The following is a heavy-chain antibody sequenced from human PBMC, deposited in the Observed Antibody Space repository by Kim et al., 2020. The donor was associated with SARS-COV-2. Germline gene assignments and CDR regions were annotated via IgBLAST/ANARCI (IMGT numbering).Heavy chain of an antibody. V-gene: IGHV4-59*01. D-gene: IGHD2-2*01. J-gene: IGHJ4*02. CDR3: ARECSFSSCGGTAAAWEFNY. CDR1: GASITSYY. CDR2: IYYSGST. Sequence: SETLSLTCTVSGASITSYYWSWIRQPPGKGLEWIGYIYYSGSTRHNPSLKSRVTISVDTSKSQFSLRLNSVTAADTAVYYCARECSFSSCGGTAAAWEFNYWGQGTLVTVSS.